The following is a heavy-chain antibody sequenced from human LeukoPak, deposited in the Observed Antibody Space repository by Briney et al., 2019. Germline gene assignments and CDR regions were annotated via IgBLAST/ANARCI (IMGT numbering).Heavy chain of an antibody. CDR1: GLTFSSYG. V-gene: IGHV3-23*01. J-gene: IGHJ4*02. CDR3: AKEIVATIYWGLVDY. D-gene: IGHD5-12*01. CDR2: ISGSGGST. Sequence: PGGSLRLSCAASGLTFSSYGMTWVREAPGKELEWVSAISGSGGSTYYADSVKGRFTISRDNSKNTLYLQMNSLRAEDTAVYYCAKEIVATIYWGLVDYWGQGTLVTVSS.